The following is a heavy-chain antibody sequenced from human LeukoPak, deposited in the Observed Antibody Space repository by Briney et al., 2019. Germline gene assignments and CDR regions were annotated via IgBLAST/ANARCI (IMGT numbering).Heavy chain of an antibody. J-gene: IGHJ3*02. CDR1: GFTFSSYA. D-gene: IGHD1-26*01. CDR2: ISGSGGST. CDR3: AKDRSHSTRRVGAFDI. Sequence: GGSLRLSCAASGFTFSSYAMSWVRQAPGKGLEWVSAISGSGGSTYYADSVKGRFTISRDNSKNTLYLQMNSLRAEDTAVYYCAKDRSHSTRRVGAFDIWGQGTMVTVSS. V-gene: IGHV3-23*01.